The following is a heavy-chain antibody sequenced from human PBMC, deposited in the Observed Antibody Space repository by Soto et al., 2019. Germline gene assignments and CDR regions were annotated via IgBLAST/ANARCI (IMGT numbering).Heavy chain of an antibody. CDR3: ARGERQQQRDT. CDR2: IYYTGDT. V-gene: IGHV4-59*12. J-gene: IGHJ5*02. D-gene: IGHD6-13*01. Sequence: PSETLSLTCTVSGGSISTYYWSWIRLIPGKGLEWIGSIYYTGDTKYSPSLKSRVTLSVDKSKNQFFLKVNSVTVADTAVYYCARGERQQQRDTWGRGILVTVSS. CDR1: GGSISTYY.